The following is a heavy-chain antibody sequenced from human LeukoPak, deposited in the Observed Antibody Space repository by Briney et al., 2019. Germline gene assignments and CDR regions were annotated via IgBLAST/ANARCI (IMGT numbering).Heavy chain of an antibody. CDR3: VRARAGGLDY. V-gene: IGHV3-30*04. J-gene: IGHJ4*02. D-gene: IGHD3-16*01. CDR2: LSFDGAHK. Sequence: SGGSLRLSCAASGFTFRHCAVHWVRQAPGRGLEWVAVLSFDGAHKYYAESVKGRFTISRDNSNNPLFLQMDSLRIEDTALYCCVRARAGGLDYWGQGTLVTVSS. CDR1: GFTFRHCA.